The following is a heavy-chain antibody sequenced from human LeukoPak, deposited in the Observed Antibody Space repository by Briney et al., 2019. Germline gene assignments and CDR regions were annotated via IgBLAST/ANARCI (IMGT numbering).Heavy chain of an antibody. D-gene: IGHD1-26*01. CDR1: GFPFSRYW. CDR2: IKQDGSEK. Sequence: GGSLRLSCAASGFPFSRYWLSWVRQAPGKGLEWVANIKQDGSEKYYVDSVKGRFTISRDNAKNSLYLQMNSLRVEDTAVYYCARGWELDPWGQGTLVTVSS. J-gene: IGHJ5*02. CDR3: ARGWELDP. V-gene: IGHV3-7*05.